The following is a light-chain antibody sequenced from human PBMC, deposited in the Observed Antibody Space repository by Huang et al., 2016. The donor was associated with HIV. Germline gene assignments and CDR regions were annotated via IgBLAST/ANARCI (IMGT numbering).Light chain of an antibody. CDR1: QSLLYSSNNNQY. CDR2: WAS. CDR3: QQYFSTPLT. Sequence: IVVTQSPDSLAVSLGERAAINCKSSQSLLYSSNNNQYLAWYLHKPGQSPALLIYWASTRAPGVPDRFNGSGSGTDFTLTINSLQTEDVALYYCQQYFSTPLTFGGGTKVDIK. J-gene: IGKJ4*01. V-gene: IGKV4-1*01.